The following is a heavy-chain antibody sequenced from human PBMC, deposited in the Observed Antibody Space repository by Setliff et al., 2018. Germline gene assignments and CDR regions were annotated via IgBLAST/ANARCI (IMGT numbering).Heavy chain of an antibody. CDR1: GYTFAAYG. D-gene: IGHD6-19*01. Sequence: ASVKVSCKTSGYTFAAYGITWVRQAPGQGLEWMGWISGHNNKTKYAQKVQGRVTMTTDKSTSTAYMELKNLKSDDTAMYFCARGVAGASPNYYYMDAGGRGTTVTVSS. CDR2: ISGHNNKT. CDR3: ARGVAGASPNYYYMDA. V-gene: IGHV1-18*01. J-gene: IGHJ6*03.